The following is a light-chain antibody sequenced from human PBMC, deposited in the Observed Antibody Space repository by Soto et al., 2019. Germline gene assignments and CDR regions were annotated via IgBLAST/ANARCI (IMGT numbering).Light chain of an antibody. J-gene: IGLJ2*01. CDR3: SSYTSSTVV. CDR2: DVS. Sequence: QSALTKPASVSGSPGQSITISCTGTRSDVGGYNYVSWYQQHPGKAPKLMIYDVSNRPSGVSNRFSGSKSGNTASLTISGLQAEDEADYYCSSYTSSTVVFGGGTKLTVL. V-gene: IGLV2-14*01. CDR1: RSDVGGYNY.